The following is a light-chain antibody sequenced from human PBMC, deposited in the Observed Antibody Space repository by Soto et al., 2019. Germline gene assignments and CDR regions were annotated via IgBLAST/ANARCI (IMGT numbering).Light chain of an antibody. CDR2: NNN. V-gene: IGLV1-47*02. CDR3: AAWDGSLSGRFV. J-gene: IGLJ1*01. CDR1: SSNIGSNS. Sequence: QSVLTQPPSVSGTPGQRVTMSCSRSSSNIGSNSVYWYQQLPGTAPKLLIYNNNQRPAGVPDRFSGSKSGTSGSLAISGLRSADEADYFCAAWDGSLSGRFVFGTGTKGNVL.